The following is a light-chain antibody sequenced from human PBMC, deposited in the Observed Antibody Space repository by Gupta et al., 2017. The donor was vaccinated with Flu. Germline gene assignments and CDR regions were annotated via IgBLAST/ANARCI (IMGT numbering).Light chain of an antibody. CDR1: SSDVSGYKY. CDR2: EVN. CDR3: SRYTSSSSLAV. J-gene: IGLJ1*01. V-gene: IGLV2-14*01. Sequence: SALTQPASVSASPGQSITISCTEISSDVSGYKYVSWYHQHPGKAPKVIIYEVNNQPSVASNRFSGSKSSNTASMTISGLQDDDEADYYCSRYTSSSSLAVFGTGTKVNVL.